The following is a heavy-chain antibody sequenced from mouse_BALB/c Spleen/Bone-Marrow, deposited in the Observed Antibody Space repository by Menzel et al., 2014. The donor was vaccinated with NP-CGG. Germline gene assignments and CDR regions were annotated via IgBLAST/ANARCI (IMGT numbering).Heavy chain of an antibody. CDR2: IYPGDGST. J-gene: IGHJ3*01. CDR3: ARTDSSGSWFAY. V-gene: IGHV1S56*01. D-gene: IGHD3-2*01. Sequence: QVQLQQSGPELVKPGASVKMSCKASGYTFTSYYIHWVKQRPGQGLEWIGWIYPGDGSTKYNEKFKGKTTLTADKSSSTAYMLLGSLTSEDSAIYFCARTDSSGSWFAYWGQGTLVTVSA. CDR1: GYTFTSYY.